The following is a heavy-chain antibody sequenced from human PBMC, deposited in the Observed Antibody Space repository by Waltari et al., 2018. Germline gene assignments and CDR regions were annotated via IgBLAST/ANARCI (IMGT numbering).Heavy chain of an antibody. CDR2: IIPMFGKE. D-gene: IGHD2-15*01. CDR3: ARGYAHCNDGGCFSNWLDP. CDR1: EYTFNNYA. J-gene: IGHJ5*02. Sequence: QVHLVQSGAEVKKPGSSGKVSCTASEYTFNNYAITWGRQAPGQGLEWMGGIIPMFGKEKYAQKFQGRLTIAADESTSTAYMELRSLTSEDTATYYCARGYAHCNDGGCFSNWLDPWGQGTLVTVSS. V-gene: IGHV1-69*13.